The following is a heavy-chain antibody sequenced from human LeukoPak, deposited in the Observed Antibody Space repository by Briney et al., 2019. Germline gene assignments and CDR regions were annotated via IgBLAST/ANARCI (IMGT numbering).Heavy chain of an antibody. CDR1: GGSISSYY. D-gene: IGHD3-10*01. Sequence: SETLSLTCTVSGGSISSYYWSWIRQPPGKGLEWIGYIYYSGSTNYNPSLKSRVTISVDTSKNQFSLKLSSVTAADTAVYYCARSLFDYHGSGSFLFDYWGQGTLVTVSS. J-gene: IGHJ4*02. V-gene: IGHV4-59*08. CDR3: ARSLFDYHGSGSFLFDY. CDR2: IYYSGST.